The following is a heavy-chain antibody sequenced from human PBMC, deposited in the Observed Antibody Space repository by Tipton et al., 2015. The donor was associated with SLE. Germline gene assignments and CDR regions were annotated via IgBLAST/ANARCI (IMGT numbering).Heavy chain of an antibody. CDR3: ARGARAYSSSWFGFDY. V-gene: IGHV4-34*01. J-gene: IGHJ4*02. Sequence: LRLSCAVYGGSFSGYYWSWIRQPPGKGLEWIGEINHSGNTDYNPSLKSRVTISVDTSKNQFSLELSSVTAADTAVYYCARGARAYSSSWFGFDYWGQGTLVTVSS. D-gene: IGHD6-13*01. CDR1: GGSFSGYY. CDR2: INHSGNT.